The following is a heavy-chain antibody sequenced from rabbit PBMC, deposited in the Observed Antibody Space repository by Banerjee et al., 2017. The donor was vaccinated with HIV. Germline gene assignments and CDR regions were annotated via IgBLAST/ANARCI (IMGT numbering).Heavy chain of an antibody. CDR2: IYAGSSGST. D-gene: IGHD3-1*01. J-gene: IGHJ4*01. CDR1: GFSFSSSYY. CDR3: ARESPPWYYFNL. Sequence: QSLEESGGDLVKPGASLTLTCTASGFSFSSSYYMCWVRQAPGKGLEWIACIYAGSSGSTYYASWAKGRFTISKTSSTTVTLQMTSLTAADTATYFCARESPPWYYFNLWGPGTLVTVS. V-gene: IGHV1S40*01.